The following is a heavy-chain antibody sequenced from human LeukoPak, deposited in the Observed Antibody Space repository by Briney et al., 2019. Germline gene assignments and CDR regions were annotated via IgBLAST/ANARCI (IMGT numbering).Heavy chain of an antibody. CDR1: GFTFSSYW. D-gene: IGHD3-16*01. Sequence: GGSLRLSFAASGFTFSSYWMNLARQAPGKGLEWVASINHNGNVNYYVDSVKGRFTISRDNAKNSLYLQMSNLRAEDTAVYFCARGGGLDVWGQGATVTVSS. V-gene: IGHV3-7*03. CDR3: ARGGGLDV. CDR2: INHNGNVN. J-gene: IGHJ6*02.